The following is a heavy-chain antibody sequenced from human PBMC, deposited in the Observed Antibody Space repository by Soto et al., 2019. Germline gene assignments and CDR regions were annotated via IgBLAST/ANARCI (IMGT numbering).Heavy chain of an antibody. D-gene: IGHD6-13*01. CDR1: GYTFTSYG. CDR2: ISAYNGNT. Sequence: EASVKVSCKASGYTFTSYGISWVRQAPGQGLEWMGWISAYNGNTNYAQKLQGRVTMTTDTSTSTAYMELRSLRSDDTAVYYCARAPGYSSSWDFDYRGQGTLVTVSS. V-gene: IGHV1-18*01. J-gene: IGHJ4*02. CDR3: ARAPGYSSSWDFDY.